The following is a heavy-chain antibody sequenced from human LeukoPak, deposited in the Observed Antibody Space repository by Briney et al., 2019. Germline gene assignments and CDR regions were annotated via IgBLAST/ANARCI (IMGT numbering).Heavy chain of an antibody. CDR1: GGSITGLY. J-gene: IGHJ4*02. CDR2: IHSNGGT. V-gene: IGHV4-59*08. D-gene: IGHD3-10*01. Sequence: SETLSLTCSVSGGSITGLYWSWIRQPPGQGLEWIGYIHSNGGTNYNPSLKSRLTMSVDTSKNQFSLNLNSVTAADTAVYHCARHVSGIFGSRGDFDSWGQGTLVTVSS. CDR3: ARHVSGIFGSRGDFDS.